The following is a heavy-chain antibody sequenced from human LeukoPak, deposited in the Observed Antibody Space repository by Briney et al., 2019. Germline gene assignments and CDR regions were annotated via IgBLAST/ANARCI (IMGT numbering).Heavy chain of an antibody. D-gene: IGHD6-19*01. CDR3: ATRQWLAPPPDS. V-gene: IGHV3-74*01. J-gene: IGHJ4*02. CDR1: VFPLIKCW. Sequence: PGGSLRLSCAASVFPLIKCWMLWIRQAPGKGLESVSRINTDGTVTTYADSVKGRFTVSIDNADNTMFLQMNSVRDEDTAVYYCATRQWLAPPPDSWGQGTPVTVSS. CDR2: INTDGTVT.